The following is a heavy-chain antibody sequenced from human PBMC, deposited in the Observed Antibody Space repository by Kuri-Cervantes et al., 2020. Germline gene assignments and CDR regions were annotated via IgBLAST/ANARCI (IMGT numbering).Heavy chain of an antibody. V-gene: IGHV4-39*07. Sequence: SETLSLTCTVSGGSISSSSYYWVWIRQPPGKGLEWIGSAYYSGIAYYNPSLKSRVTISVDTSKNQFSLKLSSVTAADTAAYYCARWCTDYYDSSGTGHYFDYWGQGTLVTVSS. D-gene: IGHD3-22*01. CDR2: AYYSGIA. CDR1: GGSISSSSYY. J-gene: IGHJ4*02. CDR3: ARWCTDYYDSSGTGHYFDY.